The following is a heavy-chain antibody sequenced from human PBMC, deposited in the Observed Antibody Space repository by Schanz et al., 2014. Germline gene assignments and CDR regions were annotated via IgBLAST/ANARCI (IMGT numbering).Heavy chain of an antibody. Sequence: QVQLVQSGAEVKKPGASVKVSCKASGYTFTSYDINWVRQATGQGLEWMGWMNSKTGNTNYAQKFRGRVTMTSDTSRSTVDVELNGQTSAATALYWCVRGRSKGAVDIWGQGTMXTVSS. J-gene: IGHJ3*02. CDR1: GYTFTSYD. CDR3: VRGRSKGAVDI. V-gene: IGHV1-8*01. CDR2: MNSKTGNT.